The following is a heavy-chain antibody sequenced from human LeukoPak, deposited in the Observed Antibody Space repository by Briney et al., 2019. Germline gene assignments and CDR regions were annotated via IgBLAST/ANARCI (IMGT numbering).Heavy chain of an antibody. CDR2: IYYSGST. CDR1: GGSISSYY. Sequence: SETLSLTCTVSGGSISSYYWSWIRQPPGKGLEWIGYIYYSGSTNYNPSLKSRVTISVDTSKNQFSLKLSSVTAADTAVYYCASIPGYYDSSGYYRAEYFQHWGQGTLVTVSS. D-gene: IGHD3-22*01. J-gene: IGHJ1*01. V-gene: IGHV4-59*01. CDR3: ASIPGYYDSSGYYRAEYFQH.